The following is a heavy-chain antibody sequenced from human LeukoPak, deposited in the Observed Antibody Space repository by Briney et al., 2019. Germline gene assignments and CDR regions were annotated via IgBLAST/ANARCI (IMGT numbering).Heavy chain of an antibody. V-gene: IGHV1-18*01. CDR1: GYTCTSYG. Sequence: ASVKVSCKASGYTCTSYGISWVRHAHAQGLGRMGWISAYNGNTNHAQKLQGRVTMTTDTSTSTAYMELRSLRSDDTAVYYCARARIAADLGMDVWGQGTTVTVSS. D-gene: IGHD6-13*01. J-gene: IGHJ6*02. CDR3: ARARIAADLGMDV. CDR2: ISAYNGNT.